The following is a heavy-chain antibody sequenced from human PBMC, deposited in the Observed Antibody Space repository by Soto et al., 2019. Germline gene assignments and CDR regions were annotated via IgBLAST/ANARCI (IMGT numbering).Heavy chain of an antibody. Sequence: LHLQESGPGLVRPSETLSLNCTVSGGSVTTNTYYWGWIRQSPGKGLEWIGSIFHTGSTQYSPSLKNRLTLSVDTSNNRLSLKLSAVTAADTAFYYCASLYLNYYFDYWGQGSLVTVSS. CDR3: ASLYLNYYFDY. CDR2: IFHTGST. V-gene: IGHV4-39*01. CDR1: GGSVTTNTYY. D-gene: IGHD3-10*01. J-gene: IGHJ4*02.